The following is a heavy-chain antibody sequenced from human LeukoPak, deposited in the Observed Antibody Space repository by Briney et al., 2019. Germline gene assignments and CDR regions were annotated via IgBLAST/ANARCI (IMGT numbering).Heavy chain of an antibody. CDR2: IYYSGST. Sequence: PSETLSLTCTVSGGSISSYYWSWIRQPPGKGLEWIGYIYYSGSTNYNPSLKSRVTISVDTSKNQFSLKLSSVTAADTAVYYCARGEGGNYHFQIDYWGQGTLVTVSS. D-gene: IGHD4-23*01. CDR3: ARGEGGNYHFQIDY. CDR1: GGSISSYY. V-gene: IGHV4-59*01. J-gene: IGHJ4*02.